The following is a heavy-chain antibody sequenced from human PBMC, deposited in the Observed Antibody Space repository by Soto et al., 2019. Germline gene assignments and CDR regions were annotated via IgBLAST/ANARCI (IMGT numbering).Heavy chain of an antibody. CDR3: ARGEYYYDNSGYSLAEYVQH. V-gene: IGHV4-34*01. J-gene: IGHJ1*01. CDR1: GGSFSGYY. D-gene: IGHD3-22*01. CDR2: INHSGST. Sequence: SEMLSVTWAVYGGSFSGYYWSWIRQPPGKGLEWIGEINHSGSTNYNPSLKSRVTISVDTSKNQFSLKLSSVTAADTAVYYCARGEYYYDNSGYSLAEYVQHWGQGTLVTVSS.